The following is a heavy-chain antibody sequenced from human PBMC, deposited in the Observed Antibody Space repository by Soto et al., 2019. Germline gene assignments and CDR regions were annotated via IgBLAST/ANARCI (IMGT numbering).Heavy chain of an antibody. D-gene: IGHD2-2*01. Sequence: SETLSLTCTVSGGSISSSSYYWGWIRQPPGKGLEWIGSIYYSGSTYYNPSLKSRVTISVDTSKNQFSLKLSSVTAADTAVYYCARGPAAWYNWFDPWGQGTLVTVSS. CDR2: IYYSGST. CDR1: GGSISSSSYY. CDR3: ARGPAAWYNWFDP. J-gene: IGHJ5*02. V-gene: IGHV4-39*07.